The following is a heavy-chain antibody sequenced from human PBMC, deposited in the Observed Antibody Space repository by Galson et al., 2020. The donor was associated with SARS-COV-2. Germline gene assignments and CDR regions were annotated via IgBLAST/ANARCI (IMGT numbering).Heavy chain of an antibody. Sequence: PSETLSLTCAVSGGSASGGAFSWSWFRQPPGKGLEWIGYIYDSANTYYNPSLKSRVSISVDRSKNQFSLSLTSVTAADTAVYYCARGQQTELLTPFDFWGQGTLVTVSS. D-gene: IGHD1-26*01. J-gene: IGHJ4*02. CDR3: ARGQQTELLTPFDF. CDR2: IYDSANT. V-gene: IGHV4-30-2*01. CDR1: GGSASGGAFS.